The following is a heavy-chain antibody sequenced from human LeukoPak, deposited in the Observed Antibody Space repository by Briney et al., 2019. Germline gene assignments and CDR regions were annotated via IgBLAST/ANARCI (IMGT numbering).Heavy chain of an antibody. D-gene: IGHD3-16*01. CDR3: ARAELGTVTYYFDY. CDR2: ISYDGSNK. Sequence: GGSLRLSCAASGFTFSSYAMHWVRQAPGKGLEWVAVISYDGSNKYYADSVKGRFTISRDNSKNTLYLQMNSLRAEDTAVYYCARAELGTVTYYFDYWGQGTLVTVSS. CDR1: GFTFSSYA. V-gene: IGHV3-30*04. J-gene: IGHJ4*02.